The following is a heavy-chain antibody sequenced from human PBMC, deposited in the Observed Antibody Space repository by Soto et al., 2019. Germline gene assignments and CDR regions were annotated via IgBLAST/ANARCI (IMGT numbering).Heavy chain of an antibody. Sequence: GASAKVSCKASGYTFTSYAMHWVRQAPGQRLEWMGWINAGNGNTKYSQKFQGRVTITRDTSASTAYMELSSLRSEDTAVYYCARGSGYYYCDDYWGQGTLVTVSS. J-gene: IGHJ4*02. V-gene: IGHV1-3*01. CDR2: INAGNGNT. CDR3: ARGSGYYYCDDY. D-gene: IGHD3-22*01. CDR1: GYTFTSYA.